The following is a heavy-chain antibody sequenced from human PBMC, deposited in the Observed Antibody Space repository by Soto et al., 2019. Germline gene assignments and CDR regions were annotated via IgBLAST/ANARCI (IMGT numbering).Heavy chain of an antibody. CDR1: GGSVSSYY. D-gene: IGHD3-22*01. Sequence: QVQLQESGPGLVKPSETLSLTCTVSGGSVSSYYWSWIRQPPGKGLEWIGYIYYSGSTNYNPSLKRRVTISVDTSKNQFALKLSSVTAADTAVYYCARWGYYDSSGYYFDYWGQGTLVTVSS. CDR3: ARWGYYDSSGYYFDY. V-gene: IGHV4-59*02. CDR2: IYYSGST. J-gene: IGHJ4*02.